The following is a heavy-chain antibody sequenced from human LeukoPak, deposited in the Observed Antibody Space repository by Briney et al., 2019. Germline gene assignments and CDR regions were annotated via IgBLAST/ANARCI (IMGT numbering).Heavy chain of an antibody. CDR3: ARTFSESYYYYGMDV. V-gene: IGHV4-59*01. CDR2: MYYSGRT. CDR1: GGSISLYY. D-gene: IGHD1-26*01. Sequence: PSETLSLTCTVSGGSISLYYWSWIRQPPGKGLEWIGYMYYSGRTNYNSSLKSRVTISVDTSKNQFSLKLSSVTAADTAVYYCARTFSESYYYYGMDVWGQGTTVTVSS. J-gene: IGHJ6*02.